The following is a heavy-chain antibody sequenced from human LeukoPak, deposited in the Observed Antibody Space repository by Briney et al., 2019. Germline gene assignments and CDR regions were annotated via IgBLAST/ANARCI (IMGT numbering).Heavy chain of an antibody. D-gene: IGHD2-15*01. CDR1: GVSISSSSYY. CDR3: ARRLKDTDY. V-gene: IGHV4-39*01. J-gene: IGHJ4*02. CDR2: IYYSGST. Sequence: SETLSLTCTVSGVSISSSSYYWGWIRQPPGKGLEWIGSIYYSGSTYYNPSLKSRVTISVDTSKNQFSLKLSSVTAADTAVYYCARRLKDTDYWGQGTLVTVSS.